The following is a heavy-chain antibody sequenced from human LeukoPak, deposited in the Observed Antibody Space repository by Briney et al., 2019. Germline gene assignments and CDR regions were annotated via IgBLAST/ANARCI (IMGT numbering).Heavy chain of an antibody. V-gene: IGHV3-23*01. J-gene: IGHJ6*03. CDR3: AKWGYSYGLYYYYMDV. CDR1: GFTFSSYG. Sequence: GGSLRLSCAASGFTFSSYGMHWVRQAPGKGLEWVSGISGSGGSTYYADSVKGRFTISRDNSKNTLYLQMNSLRAEDTAVYYCAKWGYSYGLYYYYMDVWGKGTTVTISS. CDR2: ISGSGGST. D-gene: IGHD5-18*01.